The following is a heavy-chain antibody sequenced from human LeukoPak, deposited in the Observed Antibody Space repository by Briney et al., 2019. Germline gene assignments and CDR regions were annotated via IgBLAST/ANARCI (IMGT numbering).Heavy chain of an antibody. Sequence: SETLSLTCTVSGGSISSYYWSWIRQPPGKGLECIGYIYDSGSTNYNPSLKSRVTMSVDTSKNQFSLKLSSVTAADTAVYYCARQFRGAAAVRKYFQHWGQGTLVTVSS. J-gene: IGHJ1*01. D-gene: IGHD6-13*01. CDR3: ARQFRGAAAVRKYFQH. CDR1: GGSISSYY. V-gene: IGHV4-59*08. CDR2: IYDSGST.